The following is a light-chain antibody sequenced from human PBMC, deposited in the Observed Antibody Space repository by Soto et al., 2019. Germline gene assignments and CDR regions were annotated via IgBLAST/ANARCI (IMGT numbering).Light chain of an antibody. V-gene: IGKV1-33*01. CDR1: QDISNY. Sequence: DIQMTQSPSSLSASVGDRVTITCQASQDISNYLNWYQQKPGKAPKLLIYDASNWETGVPSRFSGSGSGTDFTFTISRLQPEDIATYYCQQYDNLPYTFGQGTKLEIK. CDR2: DAS. CDR3: QQYDNLPYT. J-gene: IGKJ2*01.